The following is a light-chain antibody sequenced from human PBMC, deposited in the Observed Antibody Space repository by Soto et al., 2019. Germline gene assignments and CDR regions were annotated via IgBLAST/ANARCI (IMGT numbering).Light chain of an antibody. CDR2: AAS. Sequence: DIQITQSPSSLSGSVVDIVSITCRASPGIINYLAWYQQKPGKVPKLLIYAASTLQSGVPSRFSGSGSGTEFTLTISSLQPQDVATYYCQKYNSAPLTFGQGTRLEI. CDR3: QKYNSAPLT. CDR1: PGIINY. J-gene: IGKJ5*01. V-gene: IGKV1-27*01.